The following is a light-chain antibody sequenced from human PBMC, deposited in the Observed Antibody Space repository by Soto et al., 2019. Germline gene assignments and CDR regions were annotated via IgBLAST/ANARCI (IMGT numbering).Light chain of an antibody. CDR3: QKYGSSRT. CDR2: DAS. Sequence: EIVLTQSPATLSLSPGERATLSCRASQSVSSYLAWYQQKPGQAPRLLIYDASNRATGIPDRFSGSGSGTDFTLTISRLEPEDFAVYYCQKYGSSRTFGQGTKVDIK. CDR1: QSVSSY. J-gene: IGKJ1*01. V-gene: IGKV3-20*01.